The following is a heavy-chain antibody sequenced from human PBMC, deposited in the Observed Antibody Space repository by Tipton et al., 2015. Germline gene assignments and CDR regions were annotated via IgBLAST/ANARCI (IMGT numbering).Heavy chain of an antibody. J-gene: IGHJ4*02. Sequence: SLRLSCAASGFTFSGYEMNWVRQAPGKGLEWVSYISSSGSTIYYADSVKGRFTIARDNAKNSLYLQMYSLRAEDTAVYYCAREGSGWHGADSWGQGTLVTVSS. CDR1: GFTFSGYE. V-gene: IGHV3-48*03. CDR2: ISSSGSTI. D-gene: IGHD6-19*01. CDR3: AREGSGWHGADS.